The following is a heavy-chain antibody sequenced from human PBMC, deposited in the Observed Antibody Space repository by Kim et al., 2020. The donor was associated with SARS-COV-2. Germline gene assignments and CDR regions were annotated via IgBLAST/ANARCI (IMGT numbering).Heavy chain of an antibody. D-gene: IGHD6-19*01. V-gene: IGHV3-23*01. Sequence: YAGSVESRFTVSRDNAKNTLYLQMDNLRVEDTALYYCAKDHESSGWPTFDYWGQGTQVTVSS. J-gene: IGHJ4*02. CDR3: AKDHESSGWPTFDY.